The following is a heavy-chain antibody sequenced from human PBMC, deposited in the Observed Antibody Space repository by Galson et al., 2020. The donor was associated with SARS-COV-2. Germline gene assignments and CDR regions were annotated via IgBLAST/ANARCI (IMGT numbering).Heavy chain of an antibody. CDR3: ARQSHLAIFGVAAGLGYYYGMDV. D-gene: IGHD3-3*01. Sequence: KIGESLKISCKGSGYSFTSYWIGWVRQMPGKGLEWMGIIYPGDSDTRYSPSFQGQVTISADKSISTAYLQWSSLKASDTAMYYCARQSHLAIFGVAAGLGYYYGMDVWGQGTTVTVSS. J-gene: IGHJ6*02. CDR1: GYSFTSYW. V-gene: IGHV5-51*01. CDR2: IYPGDSDT.